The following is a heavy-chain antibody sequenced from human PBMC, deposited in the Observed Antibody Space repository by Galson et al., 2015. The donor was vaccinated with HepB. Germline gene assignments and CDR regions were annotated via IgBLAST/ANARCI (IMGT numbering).Heavy chain of an antibody. CDR3: ARRGWGYYYYMDV. CDR2: ISSSGSTI. Sequence: SLRLFCAASGFAFSDYYMSWIRQAPGKGLEWVSYISSSGSTIYYADSVKGRFTISRDNAKNSLYLQMNSLRAEDTAVYYCARRGWGYYYYMDVWGKGTTVTVSS. D-gene: IGHD1-26*01. J-gene: IGHJ6*03. V-gene: IGHV3-11*01. CDR1: GFAFSDYY.